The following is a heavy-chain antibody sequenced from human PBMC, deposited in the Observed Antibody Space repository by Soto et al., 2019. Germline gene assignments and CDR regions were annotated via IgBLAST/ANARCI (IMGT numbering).Heavy chain of an antibody. CDR2: ISGSGGST. D-gene: IGHD3-22*01. CDR1: GFTFSDYY. Sequence: GGSLRLSCEGSGFTFSDYYISWIRQAPGKGLEWVSAISGSGGSTYYADSVKGRFTISRDNSKNTLYLQMNSLRAEDTAVYYCAKALNYYDSSAPGYWGQGTLVTVSS. J-gene: IGHJ4*02. V-gene: IGHV3-23*01. CDR3: AKALNYYDSSAPGY.